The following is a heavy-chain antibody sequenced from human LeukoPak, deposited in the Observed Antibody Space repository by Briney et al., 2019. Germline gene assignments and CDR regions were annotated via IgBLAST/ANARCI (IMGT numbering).Heavy chain of an antibody. J-gene: IGHJ3*02. D-gene: IGHD3-3*01. Sequence: PSETLSLTCAVYGGSFSGYYWSWIRQPPGKGLEWIGEINHSGSTNYNPSLKSRVTISVDTSKNQFSLKLSSVTAADTAVYYCARDSLTIHAFDIWGQGTMVTVSS. CDR2: INHSGST. V-gene: IGHV4-34*01. CDR1: GGSFSGYY. CDR3: ARDSLTIHAFDI.